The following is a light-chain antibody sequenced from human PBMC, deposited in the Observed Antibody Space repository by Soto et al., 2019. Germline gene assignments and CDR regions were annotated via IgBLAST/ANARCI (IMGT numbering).Light chain of an antibody. CDR3: NSYAGSNVYV. CDR1: TNDVGGYNY. CDR2: EVS. J-gene: IGLJ1*01. Sequence: QSALTQPASVSGSPGQSITISCTGTTNDVGGYNYVSWYQQHPGKAPKLMIYEVSKRPSGVPDRFSGSKSGNTASLTVSGLQAEDEADYYCNSYAGSNVYVFGTGTKVTVL. V-gene: IGLV2-8*01.